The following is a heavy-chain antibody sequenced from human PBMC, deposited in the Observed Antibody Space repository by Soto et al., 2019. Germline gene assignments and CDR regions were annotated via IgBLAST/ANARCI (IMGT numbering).Heavy chain of an antibody. J-gene: IGHJ4*02. CDR3: ARARIAVAGTSPTGFDY. V-gene: IGHV1-2*02. D-gene: IGHD6-19*01. Sequence: QVQLVQSGAEVKKPGASVKVSCKASGYTFTGYYMHWVRQAPGQWLEWLGWINPNSGGTNYAQNFQGRVTMTWDTSISTAYMELNRLRSDDTAVYYWARARIAVAGTSPTGFDYWGQGTLVTVSS. CDR1: GYTFTGYY. CDR2: INPNSGGT.